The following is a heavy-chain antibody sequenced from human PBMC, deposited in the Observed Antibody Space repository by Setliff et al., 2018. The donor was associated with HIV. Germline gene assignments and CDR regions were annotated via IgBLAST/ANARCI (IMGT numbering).Heavy chain of an antibody. J-gene: IGHJ4*01. CDR1: GFIFSRYS. CDR2: ISGEETT. Sequence: ESLKISCAASGFIFSRYSMNWVRQTPGRGLEWIAYISGEETTHYAESVKGRFTISRDNAKDSVYLQMNSLRDEDTAVYYCARDPRGAPYFDYWGNGTVVTVSS. D-gene: IGHD1-26*01. V-gene: IGHV3-48*02. CDR3: ARDPRGAPYFDY.